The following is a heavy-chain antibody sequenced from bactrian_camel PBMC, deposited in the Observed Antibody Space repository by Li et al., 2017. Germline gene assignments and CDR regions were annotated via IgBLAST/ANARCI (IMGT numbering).Heavy chain of an antibody. D-gene: IGHD2*01. CDR1: EYNFRC. Sequence: VQLVESGGGSVQAGGSLTLSCTASEYNFRCMGWFRQAPGKEREGVAVIYTNGGSTYYADSVKGRSTISQDNAKNTVYLQMNSLKSEDTALYYCAIGSMMEPNQWGQGTQVTVS. CDR3: AIGSMMEPNQ. J-gene: IGHJ4*01. CDR2: IYTNGGST. V-gene: IGHV3S54*01.